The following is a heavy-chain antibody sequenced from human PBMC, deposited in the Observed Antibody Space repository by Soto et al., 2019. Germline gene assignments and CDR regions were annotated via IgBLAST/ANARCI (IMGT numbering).Heavy chain of an antibody. CDR3: ARGRDSGLYYFDY. D-gene: IGHD2-21*01. V-gene: IGHV3-13*01. CDR2: ISTAGNI. Sequence: EVQLVESGGDLVQPGGSLRLSCAASGFTFSNYDMHWVRQATGKGLEWVSTISTAGNIYSPGSVKGRFTISRENAKNSLYLQMNSLRVDDTAVYYCARGRDSGLYYFDYWGQGTLVTVSS. CDR1: GFTFSNYD. J-gene: IGHJ4*02.